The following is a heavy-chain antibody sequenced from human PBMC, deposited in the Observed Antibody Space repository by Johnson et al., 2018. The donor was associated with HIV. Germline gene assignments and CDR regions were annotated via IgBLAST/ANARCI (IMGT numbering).Heavy chain of an antibody. V-gene: IGHV3-7*01. D-gene: IGHD4-23*01. Sequence: VQLMESGGGLVQPGGSLRLSCAASGFTFSSYWMSWVRQAPGKGLAWVANIKQDGSEKYCVDSVKGRFTISRDNSKNTLYLQMNSLRAEDTAVYYCARESRTTVVIRGGAFDIWGQGTMVTVSA. CDR3: ARESRTTVVIRGGAFDI. J-gene: IGHJ3*02. CDR1: GFTFSSYW. CDR2: IKQDGSEK.